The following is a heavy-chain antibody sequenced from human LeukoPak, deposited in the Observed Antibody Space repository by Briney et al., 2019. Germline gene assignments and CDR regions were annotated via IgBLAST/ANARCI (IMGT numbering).Heavy chain of an antibody. J-gene: IGHJ4*02. CDR2: INPNSGGT. CDR3: ARRAPFGVANVDDY. Sequence: SVKVSCKASGYTFTGYYMHWVRQAPGQGLEWMGWINPNSGGTNYAQKFQGRVTMTRDTSISTAYMELSRLRSDDTAVYYCARRAPFGVANVDDYWGQGTLVTVSS. V-gene: IGHV1-2*02. D-gene: IGHD3-3*01. CDR1: GYTFTGYY.